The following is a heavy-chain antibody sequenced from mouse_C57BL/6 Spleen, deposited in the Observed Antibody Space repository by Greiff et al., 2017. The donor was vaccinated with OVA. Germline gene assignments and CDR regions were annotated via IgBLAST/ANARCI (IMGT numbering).Heavy chain of an antibody. CDR3: AKNMGTAQATGFAY. Sequence: VQGVESGPGLVQPSQSLSITCTVSGFSLTSYGVHWVRQSPGKGLEWLGVIWRGGSTDYNAAFMSRLSITKDNSKSQVFFKMNSLQADDTAIYYWAKNMGTAQATGFAYWGKGTLVTVSA. D-gene: IGHD3-2*02. V-gene: IGHV2-5*01. CDR2: IWRGGST. J-gene: IGHJ3*01. CDR1: GFSLTSYG.